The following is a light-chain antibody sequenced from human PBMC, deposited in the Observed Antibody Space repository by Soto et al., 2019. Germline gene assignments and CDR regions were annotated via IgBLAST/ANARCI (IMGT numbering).Light chain of an antibody. Sequence: DIQMTQSPSTLSGSVGDRVTITCRASQTISSWLAWYQQKPGKVPKRLIYAASNLQSGVPSRFSGSGSGTEFTLTISSLQPDDFATYYCQQYNSYWTFGQGTKVDIK. CDR2: AAS. V-gene: IGKV1-5*01. CDR3: QQYNSYWT. J-gene: IGKJ1*01. CDR1: QTISSW.